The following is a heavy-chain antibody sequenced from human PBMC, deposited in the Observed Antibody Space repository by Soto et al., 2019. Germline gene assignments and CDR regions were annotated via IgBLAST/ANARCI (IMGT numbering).Heavy chain of an antibody. CDR3: ARNWGVAAPNY. Sequence: GGSLRRSCAASGFTFSSYWMSCVRQAPGKGLEWVANIKQDGSEKYYVDSVTGRFTISRDNAKNSLYLQMNSLRAEDTALYYCARNWGVAAPNYWGQGALVTVSS. CDR1: GFTFSSYW. V-gene: IGHV3-7*01. D-gene: IGHD3-16*01. CDR2: IKQDGSEK. J-gene: IGHJ4*02.